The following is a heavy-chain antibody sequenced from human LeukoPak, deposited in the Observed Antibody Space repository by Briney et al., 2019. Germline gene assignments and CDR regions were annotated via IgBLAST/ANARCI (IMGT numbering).Heavy chain of an antibody. D-gene: IGHD3-10*01. Sequence: GRSLRLSCAASGFSFVSHAMHWVRQAPGKGLEWVALISYDGSNTYYADSVKGRFSISRESSKNTLYLQMNSLRAEDTAIYYCANNRGYGSGSYRHFDHWGQGTLVTVSS. CDR2: ISYDGSNT. CDR1: GFSFVSHA. V-gene: IGHV3-30*18. J-gene: IGHJ4*02. CDR3: ANNRGYGSGSYRHFDH.